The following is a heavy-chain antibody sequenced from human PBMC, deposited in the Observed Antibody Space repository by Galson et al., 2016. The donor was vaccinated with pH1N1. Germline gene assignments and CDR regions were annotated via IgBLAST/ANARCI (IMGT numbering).Heavy chain of an antibody. CDR2: IYQTETT. J-gene: IGHJ4*02. CDR1: GGSIRSSNW. V-gene: IGHV4-4*02. D-gene: IGHD2-2*01. Sequence: ETLSLTCAVSGGSIRSSNWWSWVRQPPGKGLEWIGEIYQTETTKYNPSLKSRVTLSLDKSKNQFSLKLTSVTAADTAVYYCARDVLVRVPAAYFDYWGQGTLVTVSS. CDR3: ARDVLVRVPAAYFDY.